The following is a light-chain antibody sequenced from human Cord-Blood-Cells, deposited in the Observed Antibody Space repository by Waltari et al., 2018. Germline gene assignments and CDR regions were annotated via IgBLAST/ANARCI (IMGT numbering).Light chain of an antibody. J-gene: IGLJ3*02. V-gene: IGLV2-8*01. CDR3: SSYSGSNNLG. Sequence: QSALTQPPSPSGSPGQSVTISCTGTSSDVGGYNYVSWYQQHPGKASILMIYEVTKRPAGGPVRCSGSKSGNTASLTVSGLQAEDEADYYCSSYSGSNNLGFGGGTKLTVL. CDR1: SSDVGGYNY. CDR2: EVT.